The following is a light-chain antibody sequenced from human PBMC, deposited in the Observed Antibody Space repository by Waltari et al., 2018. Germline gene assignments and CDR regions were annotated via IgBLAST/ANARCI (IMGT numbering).Light chain of an antibody. CDR3: NARDSSGRHVV. Sequence: SSELTQDPAVSVALGQTVRITCQGDSLRSSYASWYQQKPGQAPVLVIYGKNNRPSGSPDRFSGSSSGNTASLTITGAQAEDEADYYCNARDSSGRHVVFGGGTKLTVL. J-gene: IGLJ2*01. V-gene: IGLV3-19*01. CDR2: GKN. CDR1: SLRSSY.